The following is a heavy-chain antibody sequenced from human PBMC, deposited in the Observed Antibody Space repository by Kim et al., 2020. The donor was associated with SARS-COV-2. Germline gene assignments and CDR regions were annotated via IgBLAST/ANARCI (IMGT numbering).Heavy chain of an antibody. V-gene: IGHV4-59*01. CDR1: GGSISSYY. J-gene: IGHJ4*02. D-gene: IGHD6-6*01. Sequence: SETLSLTCTVSGGSISSYYWSWIRQPPGKGLEWIGYIYYSGSTNYNPSLKSRVTISVDTSKNQFSLKLSSVTAADTAVYYCARAPIRYSSSSPPDYWGQGTLVTVSS. CDR2: IYYSGST. CDR3: ARAPIRYSSSSPPDY.